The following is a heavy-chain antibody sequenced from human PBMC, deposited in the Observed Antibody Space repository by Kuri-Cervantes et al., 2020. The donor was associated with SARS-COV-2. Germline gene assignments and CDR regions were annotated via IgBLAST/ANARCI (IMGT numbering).Heavy chain of an antibody. CDR1: GFTFSSYA. Sequence: GESLKISCAASGFTFSSYAMSWVRQAPGKGLEWVSAISGSGGSTYYADSVKGRFTIPRDNSKNTLYLQMNSLRAEDTAVYYCAFPISGWYGGAFDIWGQGTMVTVSS. D-gene: IGHD6-19*01. J-gene: IGHJ3*02. V-gene: IGHV3-23*01. CDR2: ISGSGGST. CDR3: AFPISGWYGGAFDI.